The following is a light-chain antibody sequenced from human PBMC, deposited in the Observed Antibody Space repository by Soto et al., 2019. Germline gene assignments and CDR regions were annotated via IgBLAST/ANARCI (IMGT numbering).Light chain of an antibody. CDR2: EFL. V-gene: IGLV2-8*01. J-gene: IGLJ1*01. Sequence: QTALTQPPSASGSPGQSVTISCTGTKNDIGVYEFIPWYQHHPGKAPRLIIYEFLQRPSGAPDRFSGSKSGNPASLTVPGLQAADEADYFCTSYAGSTTYVLGSGTKVTVL. CDR3: TSYAGSTTYV. CDR1: KNDIGVYEF.